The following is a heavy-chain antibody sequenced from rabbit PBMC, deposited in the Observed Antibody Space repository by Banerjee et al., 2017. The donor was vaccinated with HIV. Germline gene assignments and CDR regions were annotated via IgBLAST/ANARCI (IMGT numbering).Heavy chain of an antibody. D-gene: IGHD4-1*01. J-gene: IGHJ6*01. CDR1: GIDFSTNT. Sequence: QEQLVESGGGLVTLGGSLKLSCKAPGIDFSTNTMCWVRQAPGKGLEWIGCINTGSGNTYYASWAKGRFTISKTSSTTVTLQMTSLTAADTATYFCARDLAGVTGWNFGLWGPGTLVTVS. CDR3: ARDLAGVTGWNFGL. CDR2: INTGSGNT. V-gene: IGHV1S45*01.